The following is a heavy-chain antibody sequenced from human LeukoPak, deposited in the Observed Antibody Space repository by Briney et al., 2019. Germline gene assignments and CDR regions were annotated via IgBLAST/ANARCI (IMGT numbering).Heavy chain of an antibody. V-gene: IGHV3-66*01. D-gene: IGHD6-13*01. CDR3: ARDRNSGSWYTGFCS. CDR2: IYSGGST. CDR1: GFTVSTNY. J-gene: IGHJ5*02. Sequence: HTGGSLRLSCAASGFTVSTNYMNWVRQAPGKGLEWVSVIYSGGSTDYADSVKGRFTISRDNAKNTLFLQMNSLRPEDTAVYYCARDRNSGSWYTGFCSWGQGTLVTVSS.